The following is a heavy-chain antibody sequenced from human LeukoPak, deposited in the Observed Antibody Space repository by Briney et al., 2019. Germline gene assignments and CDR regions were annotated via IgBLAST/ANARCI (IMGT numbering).Heavy chain of an antibody. CDR2: ISAYSGDT. D-gene: IGHD2-2*01. CDR3: ASAIPAADYYYGMDV. V-gene: IGHV1-18*01. CDR1: GYTFTSYG. J-gene: IGHJ6*02. Sequence: ASVKVSCKASGYTFTSYGISWVRQAPGQGLEWMGWISAYSGDTNYAQKLQGRVTMTTDTSTSTAYMELRSLRSDDTAVYYCASAIPAADYYYGMDVWGQGTTVTVSS.